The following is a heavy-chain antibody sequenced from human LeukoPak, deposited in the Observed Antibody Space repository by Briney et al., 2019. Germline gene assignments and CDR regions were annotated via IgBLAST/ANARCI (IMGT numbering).Heavy chain of an antibody. Sequence: SETLSLTCTVSGGSISNYYWSWIRQSPGKGLEWIGHIYYSGSTNYNPSLKSRVTISVDKSKNQFSLKLSSVTAADTAVYYCAGSYYPFGFDYWGQGTLVTVSS. CDR2: IYYSGST. CDR3: AGSYYPFGFDY. J-gene: IGHJ4*02. CDR1: GGSISNYY. V-gene: IGHV4-59*12. D-gene: IGHD1-26*01.